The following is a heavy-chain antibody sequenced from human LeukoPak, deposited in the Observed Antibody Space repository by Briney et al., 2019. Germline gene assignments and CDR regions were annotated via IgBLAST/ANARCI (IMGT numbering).Heavy chain of an antibody. CDR3: ARLRTTVTSYYYYYYMDV. D-gene: IGHD4-17*01. V-gene: IGHV4-34*01. Sequence: SETLSLTCAVYGGSFSGYYWSWIRQPPVKGLEWIGEINHSGSTNYNPSLKSRVTMSVDTSKNQFSLKLSSVTAADTAVYYCARLRTTVTSYYYYYYMDVWGKGTTVTISS. CDR1: GGSFSGYY. J-gene: IGHJ6*03. CDR2: INHSGST.